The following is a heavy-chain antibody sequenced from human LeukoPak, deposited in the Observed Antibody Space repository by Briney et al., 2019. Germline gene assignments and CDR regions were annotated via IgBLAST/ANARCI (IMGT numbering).Heavy chain of an antibody. V-gene: IGHV3-23*01. Sequence: GESLRLSCVLSGFTLGTYAMSWVRQPPGQGLEWVADISDFGVYTNYIASVKGRYTISTDHYKNMLYLQMNSLSAEDTALYYRAREGSGALDTWGQGTVVTVSS. CDR2: ISDFGVYT. D-gene: IGHD1-26*01. CDR3: AREGSGALDT. CDR1: GFTLGTYA. J-gene: IGHJ3*02.